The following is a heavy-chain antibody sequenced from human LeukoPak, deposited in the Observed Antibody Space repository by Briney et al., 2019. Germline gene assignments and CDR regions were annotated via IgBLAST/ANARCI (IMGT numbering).Heavy chain of an antibody. J-gene: IGHJ5*01. V-gene: IGHV4-31*03. CDR3: ARGRYSSSWYGS. Sequence: SQTLSLTCTVSAGSISSGGYYWSWIRQHPGKGLEWIGYIYDSGRTYYNPSLKSRVTISADTSKNQFSLKLSSVTAADTAVYYCARGRYSSSWYGSWGQGTLVTVSS. D-gene: IGHD6-13*01. CDR1: AGSISSGGYY. CDR2: IYDSGRT.